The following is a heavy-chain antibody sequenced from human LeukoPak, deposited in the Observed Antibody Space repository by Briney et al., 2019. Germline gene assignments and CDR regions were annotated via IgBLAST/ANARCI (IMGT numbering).Heavy chain of an antibody. V-gene: IGHV1-46*01. J-gene: IGHJ3*02. CDR3: ARTTMVRGVQDAFDI. CDR2: INPSGSST. CDR1: GYAFTRHY. Sequence: ASVKVSCKASGYAFTRHYMHWVRQAPGQGLEWMGLINPSGSSTIYAQKLQGRVTMTTDTSTSTAYMELRSLRSDDTAVYYCARTTMVRGVQDAFDIWGQGTMVTVSS. D-gene: IGHD3-10*01.